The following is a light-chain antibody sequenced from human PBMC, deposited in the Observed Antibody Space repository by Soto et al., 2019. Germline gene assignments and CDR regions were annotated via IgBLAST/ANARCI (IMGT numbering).Light chain of an antibody. V-gene: IGKV3-15*01. CDR1: QSVSSN. J-gene: IGKJ1*01. CDR2: GTS. CDR3: QQYNSYPWT. Sequence: EIVMTQSPTLSVSPGGRATLSCRASQSVSSNLAWYQQKPGQAPRLLIFGTSTRATGIPARFSGSGSGTEFTLTISSLQTDDFATYYCQQYNSYPWTFGQGTKVDIK.